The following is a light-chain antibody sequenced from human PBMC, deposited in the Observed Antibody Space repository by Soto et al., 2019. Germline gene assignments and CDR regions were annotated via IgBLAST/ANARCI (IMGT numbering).Light chain of an antibody. CDR1: TGAVTSGHY. CDR3: LLSYSGARV. J-gene: IGLJ3*02. CDR2: DTN. V-gene: IGLV7-46*01. Sequence: QAVVTQEPSLTVSPGGTVTLTCGSSTGAVTSGHYPYWFQQKPGQAPRTLIYDTNNRHSWTPARFLGSLLGGKAALTLSGAQPEDDAEYYCLLSYSGARVFGGGTKLTVL.